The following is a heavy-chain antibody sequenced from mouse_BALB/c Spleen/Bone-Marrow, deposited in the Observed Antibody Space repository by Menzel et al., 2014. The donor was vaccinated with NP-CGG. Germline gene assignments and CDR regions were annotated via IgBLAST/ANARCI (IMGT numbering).Heavy chain of an antibody. CDR1: GFNIKDTY. D-gene: IGHD1-1*01. CDR3: AFYYYGSSLFAY. CDR2: IDPANGNT. Sequence: EVQLQQSGAELVKPGASVKLSCTASGFNIKDTYMHWVKQRPEQGLEWIGRIDPANGNTKYDPKFQGKATITADTSSNTAYLQLSSLTSEDTAVYYCAFYYYGSSLFAYWGRGTLVTVSA. J-gene: IGHJ3*01. V-gene: IGHV14-3*02.